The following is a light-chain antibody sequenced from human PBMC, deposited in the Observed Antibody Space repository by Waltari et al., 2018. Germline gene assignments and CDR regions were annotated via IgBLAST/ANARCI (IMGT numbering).Light chain of an antibody. Sequence: DLHLTQPPSYLSASVGDRVTITCRASRGISSYLAWYQQKPGKAPKLLIYAASTLQSGVPLRFSGSGSGTEFTLTISSLQPEDFATYYCQQVNTYSWTFGQGTKVEIK. V-gene: IGKV1-9*01. CDR1: RGISSY. CDR2: AAS. CDR3: QQVNTYSWT. J-gene: IGKJ1*01.